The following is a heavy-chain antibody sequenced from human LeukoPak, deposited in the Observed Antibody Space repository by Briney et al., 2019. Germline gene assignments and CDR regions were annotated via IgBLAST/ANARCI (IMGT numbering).Heavy chain of an antibody. CDR2: ISWNSGSI. CDR3: AKAVAEDYFDY. CDR1: GFTFDDYA. D-gene: IGHD6-19*01. V-gene: IGHV3-9*01. Sequence: GGSLRLSCAASGFTFDDYAMHWVRQAPGKGLEWVSGISWNSGSIGYADSVKGRFTISRDNAKNSLYLQMNSLRAVDTALYYCAKAVAEDYFDYWGQGTLVTVSS. J-gene: IGHJ4*02.